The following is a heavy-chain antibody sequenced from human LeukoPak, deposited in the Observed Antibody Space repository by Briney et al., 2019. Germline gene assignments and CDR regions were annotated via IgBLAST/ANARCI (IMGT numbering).Heavy chain of an antibody. J-gene: IGHJ5*02. CDR1: GGSISSYY. CDR2: IHYSGST. V-gene: IGHV4-59*08. D-gene: IGHD3-22*01. CDR3: ARQGGSSSAYYWFDP. Sequence: SQTLSLTCTVSGGSISSYYWSWIRQPPGKGLEWIGYIHYSGSTNYNPSLKSRVTISVDTSKNQFSLKLNSVTAADTAVYYCARQGGSSSAYYWFDPWGQGTLVTVSS.